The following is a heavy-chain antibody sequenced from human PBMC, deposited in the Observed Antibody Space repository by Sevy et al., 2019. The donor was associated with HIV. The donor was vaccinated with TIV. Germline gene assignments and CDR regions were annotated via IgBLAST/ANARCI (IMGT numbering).Heavy chain of an antibody. J-gene: IGHJ5*02. D-gene: IGHD6-6*01. CDR2: ISGSGGST. V-gene: IGHV3-23*01. CDR3: AKVPFEYSRANWFDP. CDR1: GFTFSSYA. Sequence: GGSLRLSCAASGFTFSSYAMSWVRQAPGKGLEWVSAISGSGGSTYYADSVKGRFTISRDNSKNTLYLQMNSLRAEDTAVYYCAKVPFEYSRANWFDPWGQGTLVTVSS.